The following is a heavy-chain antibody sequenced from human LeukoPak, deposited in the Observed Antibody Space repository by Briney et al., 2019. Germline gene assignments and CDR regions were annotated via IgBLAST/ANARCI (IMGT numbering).Heavy chain of an antibody. CDR1: GGSISSYY. CDR2: IHYSGST. D-gene: IGHD4-17*01. Sequence: SETLSLTCTVSGGSISSYYWSWIRQPPGKGLEWIGNIHYSGSTNYNPSLNSRVTISVDTSKSHFSLKLTSVTAADTAVYYCAREPVTTYTLWLDYWGQGTLVTVSS. V-gene: IGHV4-59*12. J-gene: IGHJ4*02. CDR3: AREPVTTYTLWLDY.